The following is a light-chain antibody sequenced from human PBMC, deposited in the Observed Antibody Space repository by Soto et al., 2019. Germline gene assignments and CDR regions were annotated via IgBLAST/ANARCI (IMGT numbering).Light chain of an antibody. CDR3: QQANSFPYT. Sequence: DIQMTQSPSSVSASVGDRVTITCRASQGISSWLAWYQQKPGKAPKLLIYAASSLQSGVPSRFRRSGSGNDFHLHISSLQPGGFATYYCQQANSFPYTFGQGTKVEIK. CDR2: AAS. V-gene: IGKV1-12*01. CDR1: QGISSW. J-gene: IGKJ2*01.